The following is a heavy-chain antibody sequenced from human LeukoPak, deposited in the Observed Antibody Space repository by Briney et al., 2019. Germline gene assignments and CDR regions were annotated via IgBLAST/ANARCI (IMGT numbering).Heavy chain of an antibody. V-gene: IGHV3-23*01. J-gene: IGHJ4*02. CDR1: GFTFSSYA. D-gene: IGHD3-3*01. CDR2: ISGSGGST. CDR3: AEGPTNWSGYPVDY. Sequence: PGGSLRLSCTASGFTFSSYAMSWVRQAPGKGLEWVSGISGSGGSTYYADSVKGRFTISRDNSKNTLYLQMNSLRAEDTAVYYCAEGPTNWSGYPVDYWGQGTLVTVSS.